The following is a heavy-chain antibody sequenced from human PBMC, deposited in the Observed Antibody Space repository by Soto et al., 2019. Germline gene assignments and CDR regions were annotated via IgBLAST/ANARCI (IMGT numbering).Heavy chain of an antibody. V-gene: IGHV3-49*03. CDR2: IRSKAYGGTT. Sequence: GGSLRLSCTASGFTFGDYAMSWFRQAPGKGLEWVGFIRSKAYGGTTEYAASVKGRFTISRDDSKSIAYLQMNSLKTEDTAVYYCTRGAVRGVIIKHGMDVWGQGTTVTVSS. CDR1: GFTFGDYA. J-gene: IGHJ6*02. CDR3: TRGAVRGVIIKHGMDV. D-gene: IGHD3-10*01.